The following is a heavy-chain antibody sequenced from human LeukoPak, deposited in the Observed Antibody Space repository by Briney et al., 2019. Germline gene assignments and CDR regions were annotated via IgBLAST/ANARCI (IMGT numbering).Heavy chain of an antibody. CDR2: INPNSGGT. J-gene: IGHJ4*02. V-gene: IGHV1-2*02. CDR3: ARVYHNCGGDCYPYFDY. D-gene: IGHD2-21*01. Sequence: ASVKVSCKASGYTSTGYYMHWVRQAPGQGLEWMGWINPNSGGTNYAQKFQGRVTMTRDTSISTAYMELSRLRSDDTAVYYCARVYHNCGGDCYPYFDYWGQGTLVTVSS. CDR1: GYTSTGYY.